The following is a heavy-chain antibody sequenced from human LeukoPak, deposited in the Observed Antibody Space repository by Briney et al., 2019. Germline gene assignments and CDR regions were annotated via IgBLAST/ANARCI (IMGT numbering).Heavy chain of an antibody. Sequence: SETLSLTCTVSGVSISTGSYYWSWIRQPAGKGLEWIGRIYTSGSTNYNPSLKSRVTISVDTSKNQFSLKLSSVTAADTAVYYCARYSNWGYSSWDYWGQGTLVIVSS. D-gene: IGHD6-19*01. V-gene: IGHV4-61*02. J-gene: IGHJ4*02. CDR3: ARYSNWGYSSWDY. CDR1: GVSISTGSYY. CDR2: IYTSGST.